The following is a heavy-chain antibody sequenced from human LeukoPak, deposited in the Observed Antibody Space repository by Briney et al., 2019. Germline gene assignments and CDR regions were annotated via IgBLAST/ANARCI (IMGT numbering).Heavy chain of an antibody. D-gene: IGHD1-26*01. Sequence: SETLSLTCTVSGGSISSYHWSWVRQPPGKGLEWIGYIYYSGSTNYNLSLKSRVTISVDMSKNQFSLKMSSVTAADTAVYFCARGVWEPYYWGQGILVIVSS. V-gene: IGHV4-59*08. CDR3: ARGVWEPYY. J-gene: IGHJ4*02. CDR1: GGSISSYH. CDR2: IYYSGST.